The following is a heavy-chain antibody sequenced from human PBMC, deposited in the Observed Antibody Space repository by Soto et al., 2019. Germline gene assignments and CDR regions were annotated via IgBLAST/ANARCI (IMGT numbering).Heavy chain of an antibody. V-gene: IGHV4-30-4*01. CDR3: ARVHPTVTSYYYYYGMDV. CDR2: IYYSGST. J-gene: IGHJ6*02. CDR1: GGSISSGDYY. Sequence: QVQLQESGPGLVKPSQTLSLTCTVSGGSISSGDYYWSWIRQPPGKGLEWIGYIYYSGSTYYNPSLKSRVTISVDTSKNQFSLKLSSVPAADTAVYYCARVHPTVTSYYYYYGMDVWGQGTTVTVSS. D-gene: IGHD4-17*01.